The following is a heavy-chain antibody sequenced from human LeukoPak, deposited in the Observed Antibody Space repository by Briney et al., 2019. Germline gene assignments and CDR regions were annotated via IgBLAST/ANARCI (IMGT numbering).Heavy chain of an antibody. V-gene: IGHV4-61*01. D-gene: IGHD6-13*01. CDR1: GGSVSSGSYY. CDR2: IYYSGST. J-gene: IGHJ4*02. Sequence: ESSETLSLTCTVSGGSVSSGSYYWSWIRQPPGKGLEWIGYIYYSGSTNYSPSLKSRVTISVDTSKNQFSLKLTSVTAADTAVYYCARDQSMGAASGFDYWGQGTLVTVSS. CDR3: ARDQSMGAASGFDY.